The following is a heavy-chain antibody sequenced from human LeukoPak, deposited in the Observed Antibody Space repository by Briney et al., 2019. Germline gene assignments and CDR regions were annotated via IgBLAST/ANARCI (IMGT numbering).Heavy chain of an antibody. CDR2: INHSGST. CDR1: GGSFSGYC. Sequence: SETLSLTCAVYGGSFSGYCWSWIRQPPGKGLEWIGEINHSGSTNYNRSLKSRVTISVDTSKNQFSLKLSSVTAADTAVYYCARGRDGDLDYWGQGTLVTVSS. CDR3: ARGRDGDLDY. J-gene: IGHJ4*02. V-gene: IGHV4-34*01. D-gene: IGHD4-17*01.